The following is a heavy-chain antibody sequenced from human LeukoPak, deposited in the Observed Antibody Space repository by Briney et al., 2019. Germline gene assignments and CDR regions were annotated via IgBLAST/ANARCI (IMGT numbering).Heavy chain of an antibody. CDR1: GGSISSSSYY. CDR3: ARAFVVVPAALTNWFDP. Sequence: SETLSLTCTVSGGSISSSSYYWGWIRQPPGKGLEWIGSIYYSGSTYYNPSLKSRVTISVDTSKNQFSLKLSSVTAADTAVYYCARAFVVVPAALTNWFDPWGQGTLVTVSS. D-gene: IGHD2-2*01. J-gene: IGHJ5*02. V-gene: IGHV4-39*07. CDR2: IYYSGST.